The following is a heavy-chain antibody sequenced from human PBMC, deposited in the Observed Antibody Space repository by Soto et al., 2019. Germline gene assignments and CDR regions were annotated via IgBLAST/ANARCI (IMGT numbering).Heavy chain of an antibody. V-gene: IGHV3-30-3*01. J-gene: IGHJ6*02. CDR3: ASLVSGSTLLGNYYGMDV. CDR1: GFTFSSYA. Sequence: GGSLRLSCAASGFTFSSYAMHWVRQAPGKGLEWVAVISYDGSNKYYADSVKGRFTISRGNSKNTLYLQMNSLRAEDTAVYYCASLVSGSTLLGNYYGMDVWGQGTTVTVSS. D-gene: IGHD3-16*01. CDR2: ISYDGSNK.